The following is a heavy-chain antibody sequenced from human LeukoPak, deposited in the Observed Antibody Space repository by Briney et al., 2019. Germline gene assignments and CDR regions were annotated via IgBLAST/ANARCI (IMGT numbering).Heavy chain of an antibody. J-gene: IGHJ6*04. V-gene: IGHV4-34*01. D-gene: IGHD3-3*01. CDR1: GGSFSDYY. CDR3: ARGAGYDIWSGYSDV. CDR2: INHSGST. Sequence: SETLSLTCAVYGGSFSDYYWSWIRQPPGKGLEWIGEINHSGSTNYNPPLKSRVTISVDTSKNQFSLKLSSVTAADTAVYYCARGAGYDIWSGYSDVWGKGTTVTVSS.